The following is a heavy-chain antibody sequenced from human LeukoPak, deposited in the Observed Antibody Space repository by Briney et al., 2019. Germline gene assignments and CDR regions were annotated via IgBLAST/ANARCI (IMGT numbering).Heavy chain of an antibody. Sequence: SETVSLTCTVSGGSISSGDYYWSWIRQPPGKGLEWIGYIYYSGSTYYNPSLKSRVTISVDTSKNQFSLKLSSVTAADAAVYYCASPSIVGATCESWGQGTLVTVSS. CDR1: GGSISSGDYY. J-gene: IGHJ5*02. CDR3: ASPSIVGATCES. V-gene: IGHV4-30-4*01. CDR2: IYYSGST. D-gene: IGHD1-26*01.